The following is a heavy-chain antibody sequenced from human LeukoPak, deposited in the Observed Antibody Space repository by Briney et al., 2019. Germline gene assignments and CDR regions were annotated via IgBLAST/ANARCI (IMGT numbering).Heavy chain of an antibody. D-gene: IGHD3-10*01. J-gene: IGHJ4*02. Sequence: SETLSLTCAVYGGSFSNYYWSWIRQPPGKGLEWIGEINHSGSTNYNPSLKSRVTISVDTPKNHFSLTLSSATAADTAVYYCARDMFQSRGSNDYWGQGTLVTVSS. CDR2: INHSGST. V-gene: IGHV4-34*01. CDR1: GGSFSNYY. CDR3: ARDMFQSRGSNDY.